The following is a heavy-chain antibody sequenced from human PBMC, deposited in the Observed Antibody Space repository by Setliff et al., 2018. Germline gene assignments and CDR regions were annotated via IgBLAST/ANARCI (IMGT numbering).Heavy chain of an antibody. CDR1: GGSVSSTSHY. CDR2: VYYSGYT. Sequence: SETLSLTCNVSGGSVSSTSHYWGWIRQPPGKGMERIGSVYYSGYTYYNPSLQSRVTISVDMSKNQFSMKLTSVAAADTAVYYCARVDFTMIQGVLGLWGQGTQVTVSS. J-gene: IGHJ1*01. V-gene: IGHV4-39*07. CDR3: ARVDFTMIQGVLGL. D-gene: IGHD3-10*01.